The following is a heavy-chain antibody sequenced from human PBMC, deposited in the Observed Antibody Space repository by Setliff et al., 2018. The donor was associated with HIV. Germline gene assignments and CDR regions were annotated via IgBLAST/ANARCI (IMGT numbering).Heavy chain of an antibody. J-gene: IGHJ4*02. CDR2: ISISGGTI. Sequence: PGGSLRLSCAASGFTFTDYYMSWIRQAPGKGLEWGAYISISGGTIYYADSVKGRFTISRDIAENSLYLQMNSLRAEGTAVYYCARDRPNWYANIVIFDQWGQGALVTVSS. V-gene: IGHV3-11*01. CDR1: GFTFTDYY. D-gene: IGHD2-8*01. CDR3: ARDRPNWYANIVIFDQ.